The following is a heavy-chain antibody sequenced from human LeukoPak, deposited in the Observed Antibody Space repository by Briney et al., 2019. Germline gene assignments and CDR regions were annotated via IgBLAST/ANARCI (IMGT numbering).Heavy chain of an antibody. CDR1: GFTFLSYS. CDR2: ISSTSSSYI. CDR3: AREGGEASGWPYYMDV. Sequence: GGSLRLSCAASGFTFLSYSMNWVRQAPGKGLEWVSSISSTSSSYIYYADSVKGRFTISRDNAKNSLYLQMNSLRAEDTAVYYCAREGGEASGWPYYMDVWGKGTTVTVSS. V-gene: IGHV3-21*01. D-gene: IGHD6-19*01. J-gene: IGHJ6*03.